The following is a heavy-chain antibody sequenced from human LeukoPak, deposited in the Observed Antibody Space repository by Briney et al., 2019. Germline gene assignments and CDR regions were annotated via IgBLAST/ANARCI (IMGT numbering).Heavy chain of an antibody. CDR2: IKSKGDGGTT. CDR1: GFTFSGFG. D-gene: IGHD2/OR15-2a*01. V-gene: IGHV3-15*01. CDR3: TTYNSRDAFDI. Sequence: GGSLRLSCAASGFTFSGFGMHWVRQAPGKGLEWVGRIKSKGDGGTTDHAAPVKGRFTISRDDSKNTLNLQMNSLKTEDTAVYYCTTYNSRDAFDIWGQGTMVTVSS. J-gene: IGHJ3*02.